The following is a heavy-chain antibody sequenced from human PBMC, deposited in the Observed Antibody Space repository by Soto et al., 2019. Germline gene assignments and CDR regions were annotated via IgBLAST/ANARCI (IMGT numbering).Heavy chain of an antibody. CDR2: LNPNSGNT. V-gene: IGHV1-8*01. CDR1: GYTFTSYD. J-gene: IGHJ6*03. D-gene: IGHD3-9*01. Sequence: ASVKVSCKASGYTFTSYDINWVRQATGQGLEWKGWLNPNSGNTGYAQKFQGRVTMTRNTSISTAYMELSSLRSEDTAVYYCARTGVTRYFDWLGSYYYYYYMDVWGKGTTVTVSS. CDR3: ARTGVTRYFDWLGSYYYYYYMDV.